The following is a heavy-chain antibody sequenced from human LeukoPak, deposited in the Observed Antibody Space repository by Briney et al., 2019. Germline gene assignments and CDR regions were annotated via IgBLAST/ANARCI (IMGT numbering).Heavy chain of an antibody. CDR2: IWYDGSNK. CDR3: ARGGGNGNPARYYFDY. Sequence: GGSLRLSCAASGFTFSSYGMHWVRQAPGKGLEWVAVIWYDGSNKYYADSVKGRFTISRDNSKNTLYLQMNSLRAEDTAVYYCARGGGNGNPARYYFDYWGQGTLVTVSS. J-gene: IGHJ4*02. D-gene: IGHD4-23*01. V-gene: IGHV3-33*01. CDR1: GFTFSSYG.